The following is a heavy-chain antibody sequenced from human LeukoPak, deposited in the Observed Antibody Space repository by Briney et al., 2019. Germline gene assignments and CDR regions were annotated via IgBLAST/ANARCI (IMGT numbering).Heavy chain of an antibody. D-gene: IGHD2-21*01. CDR2: TNQDGSEE. Sequence: PGGSLRLSCSASGFTFKSYAMHWVRQAPGKGLEWVANTNQDGSEEHYADSVKGRFTISRDNAKNSLYLQMNSLRVEDTAVYYCARYCGGDCYGMDVWGQGTTVTVSS. V-gene: IGHV3-7*01. J-gene: IGHJ6*02. CDR1: GFTFKSYA. CDR3: ARYCGGDCYGMDV.